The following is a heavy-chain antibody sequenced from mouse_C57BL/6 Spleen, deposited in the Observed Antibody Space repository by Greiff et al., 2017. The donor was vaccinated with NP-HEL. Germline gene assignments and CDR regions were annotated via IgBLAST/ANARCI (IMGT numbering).Heavy chain of an antibody. CDR1: GFTFSDYG. D-gene: IGHD1-1*01. Sequence: EVMLVVSGGGLVKPGGSLKLSCAASGFTFSDYGMHWVRQAPEKGLEWVAYISSGSSTIYYADTVKGRFTISRDNAKNTLFLQMTSLRSEDTAMYYCAIYGSSPYYAMDYWGQGTSVTVSS. J-gene: IGHJ4*01. CDR3: AIYGSSPYYAMDY. CDR2: ISSGSSTI. V-gene: IGHV5-17*01.